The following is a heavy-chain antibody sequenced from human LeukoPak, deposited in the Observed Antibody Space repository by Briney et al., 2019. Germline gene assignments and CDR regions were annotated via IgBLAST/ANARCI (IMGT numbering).Heavy chain of an antibody. Sequence: PGGSLRLSCAASGFTFSDNAMTWVRQAPGKGLEWVSTISGRGGSAFYADPVKGRFTVSRDNSKNTLFLQMNSLRAEDTAIYYCAKRVLCQSWGQGTLVTVSS. V-gene: IGHV3-23*01. CDR2: ISGRGGSA. J-gene: IGHJ5*02. CDR3: AKRVLCQS. CDR1: GFTFSDNA. D-gene: IGHD2-8*01.